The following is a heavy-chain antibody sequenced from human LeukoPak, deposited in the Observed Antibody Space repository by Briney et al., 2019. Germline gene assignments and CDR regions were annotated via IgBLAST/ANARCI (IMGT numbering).Heavy chain of an antibody. J-gene: IGHJ4*02. V-gene: IGHV3-48*01. CDR3: AKAVRSMVTGGGYFDS. CDR2: ISSSSSTI. D-gene: IGHD3-10*01. CDR1: GFTFSSYS. Sequence: PGGSLRLSCAASGFTFSSYSMNWVRQAPGKGLEWVSYISSSSSTIYYADSVMGRFTISRDNSKNTLYLQMNSLRAEDTAVYYCAKAVRSMVTGGGYFDSWGQGTLVTVSS.